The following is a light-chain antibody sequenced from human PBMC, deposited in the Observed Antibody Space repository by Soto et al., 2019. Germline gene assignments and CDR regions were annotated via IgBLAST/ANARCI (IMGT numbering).Light chain of an antibody. CDR1: QGLNSR. V-gene: IGKV1-12*01. Sequence: DLQMTQSPSSVSASVGDRVTITCRASQGLNSRLAWFQQTPGKAPKRLIYAVSSLESGVPSRFSGSASGTDYTLTIDSLQPEDLATYYCQQSNSFPITFGQGTRLEIK. CDR2: AVS. CDR3: QQSNSFPIT. J-gene: IGKJ5*01.